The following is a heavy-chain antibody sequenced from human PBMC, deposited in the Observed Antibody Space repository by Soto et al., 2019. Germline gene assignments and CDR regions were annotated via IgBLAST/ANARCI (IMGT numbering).Heavy chain of an antibody. Sequence: QVQLVESGGGVVQPGRSLRLSCAASGFTFSSYGMHWVRQAPCKGLEWVAVIWYDGSNKYYADSVKDRFTISRDNSKNTLYLQMNSLRAEDTAVYYCARRDDYYGSGSYSDYWGQGTLVTVSS. J-gene: IGHJ4*02. V-gene: IGHV3-33*01. CDR2: IWYDGSNK. CDR1: GFTFSSYG. CDR3: ARRDDYYGSGSYSDY. D-gene: IGHD3-10*01.